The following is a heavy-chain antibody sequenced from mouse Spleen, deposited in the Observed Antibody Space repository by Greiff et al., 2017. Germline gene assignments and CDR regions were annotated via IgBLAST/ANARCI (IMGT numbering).Heavy chain of an antibody. Sequence: QVQLQQPGAELVKPGASVKLSCKASGYTFTSYWMHWVKQRPGQGLEWIGMIHPNSGSTNYNEKFKSKATLTVDKSSSTAYMQLSSLTSEDSAVYYCAKTTVVAGAWFAYWGQGTLVTVSA. J-gene: IGHJ3*01. V-gene: IGHV1-64*01. CDR2: IHPNSGST. D-gene: IGHD1-1*01. CDR3: AKTTVVAGAWFAY. CDR1: GYTFTSYW.